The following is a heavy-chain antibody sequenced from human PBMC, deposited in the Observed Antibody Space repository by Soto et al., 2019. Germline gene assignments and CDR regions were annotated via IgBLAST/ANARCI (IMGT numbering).Heavy chain of an antibody. CDR1: GFTFSSYW. Sequence: GGSLRLSCAASGFTFSSYWMHWVRQAPGKGLVWVSRINSDGSSTSYADSVKGRFTISRDNAKNTLYLQMNSLRAEDTAVYYCARERITMVRGVPYYYYGMDVWGQGTTVTVS. CDR2: INSDGSST. J-gene: IGHJ6*02. V-gene: IGHV3-74*01. D-gene: IGHD3-10*01. CDR3: ARERITMVRGVPYYYYGMDV.